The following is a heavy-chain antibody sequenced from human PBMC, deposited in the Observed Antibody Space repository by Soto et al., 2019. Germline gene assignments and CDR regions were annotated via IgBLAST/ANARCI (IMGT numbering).Heavy chain of an antibody. J-gene: IGHJ5*02. CDR1: GGSISSSSYY. D-gene: IGHD6-6*01. CDR2: IYYSGST. V-gene: IGHV4-39*02. CDR3: AREGLTSIAARLLSP. Sequence: SETLSLTCTVSGGSISSSSYYWGWIRQPPGKGLEWIGSIYYSGSTYYNPSLKSRVTISVDTSKNQFSLKLSSVTAADTAVYYCAREGLTSIAARLLSPWGQGTLVTVSS.